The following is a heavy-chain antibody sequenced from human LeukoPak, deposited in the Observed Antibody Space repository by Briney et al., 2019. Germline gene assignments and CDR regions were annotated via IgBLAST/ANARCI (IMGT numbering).Heavy chain of an antibody. CDR3: AARRGGDAFDI. CDR1: GFTLRSYA. D-gene: IGHD3-16*01. J-gene: IGHJ3*02. CDR2: ISGSGGST. V-gene: IGHV3-23*01. Sequence: GGSLRLSCAASGFTLRSYAMSWVRQAPGKGLEWVSAISGSGGSTYYADSVKGRFTISRDNSKNTLYLQMNSLRAEDTAVYYCAARRGGDAFDIWGQGTMVTVSS.